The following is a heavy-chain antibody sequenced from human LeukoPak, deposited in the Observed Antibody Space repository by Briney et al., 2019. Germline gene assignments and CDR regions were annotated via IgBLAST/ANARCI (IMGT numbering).Heavy chain of an antibody. CDR2: ISAYNGNT. V-gene: IGHV1-18*01. Sequence: ASVKVSCKASGYTSTSYGISWVRQAPGQGLEWMGWISAYNGNTNYAQKLQGRVTMTTDTSTSTAYMELRSLRSDDTAVYYCARRLGYCSSTSCYVGSYWFDPWGQGTLVTVSS. J-gene: IGHJ5*02. CDR1: GYTSTSYG. D-gene: IGHD2-2*01. CDR3: ARRLGYCSSTSCYVGSYWFDP.